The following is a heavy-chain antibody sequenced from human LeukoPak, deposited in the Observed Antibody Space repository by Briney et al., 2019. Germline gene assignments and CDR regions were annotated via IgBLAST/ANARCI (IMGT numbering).Heavy chain of an antibody. J-gene: IGHJ4*02. Sequence: GGSLRLSCAASGFTFSTYGMGWVRQAPGKGLEWVAFISSHGSSIFYADSVRDRFTISRDNTRNTLYLQMNSLTADDTAVYYCARGDPYDTTGYPSDYWGQGTLVTVSS. CDR1: GFTFSTYG. D-gene: IGHD3-22*01. CDR3: ARGDPYDTTGYPSDY. V-gene: IGHV3-48*04. CDR2: ISSHGSSI.